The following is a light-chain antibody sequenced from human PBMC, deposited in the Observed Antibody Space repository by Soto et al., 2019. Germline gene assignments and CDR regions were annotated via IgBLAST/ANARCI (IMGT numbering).Light chain of an antibody. CDR3: QQYNSYSPT. V-gene: IGKV1-5*01. CDR2: DAS. CDR1: QSISSW. Sequence: LHMTQSPSTLAASVGDRVTIPCRASQSISSWLAWYQQKTGKAPKLLIYDASSLESGVPSRFSGSGSGTEFTLTISSLQPDDFATYYCQQYNSYSPTFGQGTKVDIK. J-gene: IGKJ1*01.